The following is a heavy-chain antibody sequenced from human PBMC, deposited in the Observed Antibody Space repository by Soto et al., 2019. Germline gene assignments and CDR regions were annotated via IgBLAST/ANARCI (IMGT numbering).Heavy chain of an antibody. J-gene: IGHJ6*02. CDR3: ARPSRSPSSYYHGMDV. Sequence: QVQLVESGGGVVQPGRSLRLSCTASGFTLSNYAIHWVRQAPGKGLEWVSVVSSDGSNKYYADSVKGRFTGSRDNSKSTLYLQLNRLRAEDTAVYYCARPSRSPSSYYHGMDVWGQGTSVTVSS. V-gene: IGHV3-30*04. CDR1: GFTLSNYA. CDR2: VSSDGSNK.